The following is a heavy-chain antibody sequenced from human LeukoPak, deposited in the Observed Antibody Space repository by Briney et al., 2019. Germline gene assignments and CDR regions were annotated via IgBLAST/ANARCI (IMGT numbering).Heavy chain of an antibody. J-gene: IGHJ4*02. D-gene: IGHD5-18*01. CDR2: LYIGGNT. Sequence: GGSLRLSCAASGLTVNNNYMNWVRQAPGKGLEWVSALYIGGNTYYADSVRGRFTISRDNSKNTLYLQMNSLRAEDTDIYYCMTAAGYNFGQYWGKGTLVTVSS. CDR3: MTAAGYNFGQY. CDR1: GLTVNNNY. V-gene: IGHV3-53*01.